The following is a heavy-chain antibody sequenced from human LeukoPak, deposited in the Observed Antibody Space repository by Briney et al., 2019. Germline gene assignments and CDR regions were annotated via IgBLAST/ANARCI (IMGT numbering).Heavy chain of an antibody. J-gene: IGHJ5*02. CDR3: ARGGEWLVSWRGFDP. CDR2: INPNSGGT. V-gene: IGHV1-2*02. CDR1: GYTFTGYY. Sequence: ASVKVSCKASGYTFTGYYMHWVRQAPGQGLEWMGWINPNSGGTNYAQKFQGRVTMTRDTSISTAYMELSRLRSDDTAVYYCARGGEWLVSWRGFDPWGQGTLVTVSS. D-gene: IGHD3-3*01.